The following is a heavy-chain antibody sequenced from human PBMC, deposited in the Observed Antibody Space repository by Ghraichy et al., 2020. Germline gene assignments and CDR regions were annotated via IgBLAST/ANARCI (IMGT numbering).Heavy chain of an antibody. CDR1: GFIFSSYW. V-gene: IGHV3-74*01. CDR3: VNAEGANNYAYDGVYFDY. D-gene: IGHD5-18*01. J-gene: IGHJ4*02. Sequence: GGSLRLSCAASGFIFSSYWMHWVRQTPGKGLVWVSRINRDGSTTNYAESVKGRFTISRDNAKNTLSLQMNRLRAEDTAVYYCVNAEGANNYAYDGVYFDYWGQGTLVTVSS. CDR2: INRDGSTT.